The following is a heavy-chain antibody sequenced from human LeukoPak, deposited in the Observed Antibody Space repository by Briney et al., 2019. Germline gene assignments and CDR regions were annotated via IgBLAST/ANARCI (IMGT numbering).Heavy chain of an antibody. CDR1: GFTFSSYA. CDR2: ISYDGSNK. J-gene: IGHJ4*02. D-gene: IGHD3/OR15-3a*01. CDR3: ARDWTGSFDY. V-gene: IGHV3-30-3*01. Sequence: RSLRLSCAASGFTFSSYAMHWVRQAPGKGLEWVAVISYDGSNKYYADSVKGRFTISRDNSKNTLYLQMNSLRAEDTAVYYCARDWTGSFDYWGQGTLVTVSS.